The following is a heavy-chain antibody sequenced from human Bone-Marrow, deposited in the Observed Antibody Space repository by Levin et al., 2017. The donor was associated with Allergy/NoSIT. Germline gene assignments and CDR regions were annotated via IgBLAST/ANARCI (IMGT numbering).Heavy chain of an antibody. CDR2: IWPGDSET. CDR3: ALMSTNYFDP. Sequence: GESLKISCQGSGYRFSSYWIGWVRQMPGKGLEWMGIIWPGDSETKYSPSFRGQVIISVDTSISTVFLQWDSLKSSDTAMYYCALMSTNYFDPWGQGTLVIVSS. CDR1: GYRFSSYW. V-gene: IGHV5-51*01. J-gene: IGHJ5*02.